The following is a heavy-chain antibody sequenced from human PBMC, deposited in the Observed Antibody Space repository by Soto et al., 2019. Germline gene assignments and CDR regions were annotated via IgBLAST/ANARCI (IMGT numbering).Heavy chain of an antibody. CDR1: GFTFSNYA. CDR2: ISGSGGST. V-gene: IGHV3-23*01. J-gene: IGHJ4*02. Sequence: EVQLLESGGGLVQPGGSLRLSCAASGFTFSNYAVTWVRQAPGKGLEWVSTISGSGGSTYYADSVKGRFTISRDNSKNTRYLQMNSLRGEETAVYYCAKDQGSSWYEIDYWGQGTLVTVSS. D-gene: IGHD6-13*01. CDR3: AKDQGSSWYEIDY.